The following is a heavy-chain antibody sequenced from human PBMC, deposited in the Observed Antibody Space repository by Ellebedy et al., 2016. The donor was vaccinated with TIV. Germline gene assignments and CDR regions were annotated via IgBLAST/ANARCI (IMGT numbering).Heavy chain of an antibody. CDR2: ISASGTGT. D-gene: IGHD3-10*01. V-gene: IGHV3-23*01. J-gene: IGHJ4*02. CDR3: ARQNLPDYGSGSFYPSDS. Sequence: GGSLRLXXAASGPSFSTYGMSWVRQAPGKGLLWVSSISASGTGTYYADSVRGRFTISRDNSKNTLSLQMNSLRAEDTAIYYCARQNLPDYGSGSFYPSDSWGQGTQVTVSS. CDR1: GPSFSTYG.